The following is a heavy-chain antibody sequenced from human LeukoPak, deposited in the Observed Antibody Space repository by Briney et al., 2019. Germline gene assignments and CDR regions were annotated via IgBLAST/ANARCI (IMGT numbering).Heavy chain of an antibody. Sequence: ASVKVSCKASGYTFTGYYMHWVRQAPGQGLEWMGWINPNSGGTNYAQKFQGRVTMTRDTSISTAYMELSRLRSDDTAVYYCARGGDYYDSSGYHYAAAHWGQGTLVTVSS. V-gene: IGHV1-2*02. CDR1: GYTFTGYY. J-gene: IGHJ4*02. CDR3: ARGGDYYDSSGYHYAAAH. D-gene: IGHD3-22*01. CDR2: INPNSGGT.